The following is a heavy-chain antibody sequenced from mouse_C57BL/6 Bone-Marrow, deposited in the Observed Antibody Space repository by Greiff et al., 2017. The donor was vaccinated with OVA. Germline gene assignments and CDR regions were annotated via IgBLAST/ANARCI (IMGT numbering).Heavy chain of an antibody. CDR2: ISSGSSTI. Sequence: EVKLVESGGGLVKPGGSLKLSCAASGFTFSDYGMHWVRQAPEKGLEWVAYISSGSSTIYYADTVKGRFTIARDNAKNTLFLQMTSLRSDDTAMYYCARLPHYYGSSPWYFDVWGTGTTVTVSS. CDR1: GFTFSDYG. CDR3: ARLPHYYGSSPWYFDV. D-gene: IGHD1-1*01. J-gene: IGHJ1*03. V-gene: IGHV5-17*01.